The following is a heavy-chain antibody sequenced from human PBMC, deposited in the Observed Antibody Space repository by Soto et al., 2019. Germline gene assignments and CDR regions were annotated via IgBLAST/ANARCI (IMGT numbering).Heavy chain of an antibody. CDR3: ASAEYNWFDP. CDR2: ISYDGSNK. J-gene: IGHJ5*02. CDR1: GFTFSSYA. Sequence: QVQLVESGGGVVQPGRSLRLSCAASGFTFSSYAMHWVRQAPGKGLEWVAVISYDGSNKYYADSVKGRFTISRDNSKNTLYLQMNSLRAEDTAVYYCASAEYNWFDPWGQGTLVTVSS. V-gene: IGHV3-30-3*01.